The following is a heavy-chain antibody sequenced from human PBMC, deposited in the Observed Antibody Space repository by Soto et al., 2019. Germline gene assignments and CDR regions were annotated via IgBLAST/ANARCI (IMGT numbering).Heavy chain of an antibody. CDR2: SSGYNGNR. CDR1: GYTFTSYG. CDR3: ARGAVDTAMDPFDY. V-gene: IGHV1-18*01. J-gene: IGHJ4*02. Sequence: QVQLVQSGAEVKKPGASVKVSCKASGYTFTSYGISWVRQAPGRGLEWMGWSSGYNGNRNHAQRLQGRVTLTTDTSTSTAYMDLRNLRSDDTAVYYCARGAVDTAMDPFDYWGQGTLVTVSS. D-gene: IGHD5-18*01.